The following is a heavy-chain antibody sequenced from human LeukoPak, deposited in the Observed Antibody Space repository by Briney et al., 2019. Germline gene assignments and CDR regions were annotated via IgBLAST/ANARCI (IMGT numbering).Heavy chain of an antibody. Sequence: SETLSLTCAVYGGSFSGYYWSWIRQPPGKGLEWIGEINHSGSTNYNPSLKSRVTISVDTSKNQFSLKLSSVTAADTAVYYCARGSGIQLWLRRIAAAGTGSNWFDPWGQGTLVTVSS. V-gene: IGHV4-34*01. J-gene: IGHJ5*02. CDR3: ARGSGIQLWLRRIAAAGTGSNWFDP. CDR1: GGSFSGYY. CDR2: INHSGST. D-gene: IGHD5-18*01.